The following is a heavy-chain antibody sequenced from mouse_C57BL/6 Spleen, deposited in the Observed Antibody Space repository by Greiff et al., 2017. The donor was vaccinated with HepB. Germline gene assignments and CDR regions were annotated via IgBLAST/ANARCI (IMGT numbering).Heavy chain of an antibody. CDR1: GFSLTSYG. V-gene: IGHV2-6*01. CDR2: IWGVGST. Sequence: VQRVESGPGLVAPSQSLSITCTVSGFSLTSYGVDWVRQSPGKGLEWLGVIWGVGSTNYNSALKSRLSISKDNSKSQVFLKMNSLQTDDTAMYYCASEAYYSNRFAYWGQGTLVTVSA. D-gene: IGHD2-5*01. J-gene: IGHJ3*01. CDR3: ASEAYYSNRFAY.